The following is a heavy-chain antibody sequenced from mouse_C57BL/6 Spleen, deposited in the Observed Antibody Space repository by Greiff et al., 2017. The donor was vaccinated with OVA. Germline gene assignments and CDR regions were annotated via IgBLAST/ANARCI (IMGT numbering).Heavy chain of an antibody. D-gene: IGHD2-4*01. CDR3: ARDIYDYDGNYAMDY. J-gene: IGHJ4*01. V-gene: IGHV3-6*01. Sequence: EVQLVESGPGLVKPSQSLSLTCSVTGYSITSGYYWNWIRQFPGNKLEWMGYISYDGSNNYNPSLKNRISITRDTSKNQFFLKLNSVTTEDTATYYCARDIYDYDGNYAMDYWGQGTSVTVSS. CDR1: GYSITSGYY. CDR2: ISYDGSN.